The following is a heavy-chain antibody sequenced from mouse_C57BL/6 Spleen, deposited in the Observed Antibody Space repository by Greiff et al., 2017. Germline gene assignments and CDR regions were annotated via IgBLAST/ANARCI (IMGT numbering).Heavy chain of an antibody. Sequence: EVKLVESGGDLVKPGGSLKLSCAASGFTFSSYGMSWVRQTPDKRLEWVATISSGGSYTYYPDSVKERFTISRDNATNTLYQQKSSLKSEDTAMYYCATTTIYDDYDYWGQGTLVTVSA. CDR1: GFTFSSYG. CDR3: ATTTIYDDYDY. D-gene: IGHD2-4*01. V-gene: IGHV5-6*01. J-gene: IGHJ3*01. CDR2: ISSGGSYT.